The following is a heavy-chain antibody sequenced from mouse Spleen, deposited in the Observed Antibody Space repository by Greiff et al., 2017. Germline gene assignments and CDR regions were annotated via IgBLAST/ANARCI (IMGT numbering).Heavy chain of an antibody. Sequence: EVQLQQSGPELVKPGASVKISCKASGYTFTDYYMNWVKQSHGKSLEWIGDINPNNGGTSYNQKFKGKATLTVDKSSSTAYMELRSLTSEDSAVYYCARGLLRLDYWGQGTTLTVSS. V-gene: IGHV1-26*01. J-gene: IGHJ2*01. CDR1: GYTFTDYY. CDR2: INPNNGGT. D-gene: IGHD1-2*01. CDR3: ARGLLRLDY.